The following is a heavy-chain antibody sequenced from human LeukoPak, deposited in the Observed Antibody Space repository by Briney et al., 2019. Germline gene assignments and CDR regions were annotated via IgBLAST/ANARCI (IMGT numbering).Heavy chain of an antibody. Sequence: ASVKVSCKASGYTFTAHYLHWVRQAPGQGLEWLGWIDPHSGDTKYAQKFQGWVTMTRDTSISTAYMELSRLRSDDTAVYYCARCGGGPDTAMVDYGMDVWGQGTTVTVSS. D-gene: IGHD5-18*01. CDR3: ARCGGGPDTAMVDYGMDV. CDR2: IDPHSGDT. CDR1: GYTFTAHY. V-gene: IGHV1-2*04. J-gene: IGHJ6*02.